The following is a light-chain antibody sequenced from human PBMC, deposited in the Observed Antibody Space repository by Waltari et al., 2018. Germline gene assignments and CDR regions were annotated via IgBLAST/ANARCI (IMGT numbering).Light chain of an antibody. Sequence: ALTQPASVSGSPGQSITVSCTAVNGAPVDFHSVSWFQLQPGKAPKLIIYEVDNRPSDISWRFSGSKSGNTASLAISGLQTDDEGDYYCSSFIYDSRVLFGGGTKVTVL. CDR3: SSFIYDSRVL. J-gene: IGLJ2*01. CDR2: EVD. V-gene: IGLV2-14*01. CDR1: NGAPVDFHS.